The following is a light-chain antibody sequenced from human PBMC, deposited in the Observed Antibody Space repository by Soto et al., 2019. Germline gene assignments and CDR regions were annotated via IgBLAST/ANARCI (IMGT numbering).Light chain of an antibody. V-gene: IGLV2-14*01. CDR2: EVS. J-gene: IGLJ1*01. CDR1: SSDVGGYHY. Sequence: QSALTQPASVSGSPGQSITISCTGTSSDVGGYHYVSWYQLLPGKAPKLILFEVSIWPSGVSYRFSGSKSGNTASLTISGLQAEDEADYFCSSYSISTAYLFGTGTKVTVL. CDR3: SSYSISTAYL.